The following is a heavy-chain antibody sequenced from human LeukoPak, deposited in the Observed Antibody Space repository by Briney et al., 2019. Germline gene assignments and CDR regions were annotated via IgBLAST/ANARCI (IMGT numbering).Heavy chain of an antibody. CDR1: GGTFSSYA. Sequence: SVKVSCKASGGTFSSYAISWLRQAPGQGLEWMGGIIPIFGTANYAQKFQGRVTITADESTSTAYMELSSLRSEDTAVYYCARAIVVVPAAPIDAFDIWGQGTMVTVSS. CDR2: IIPIFGTA. CDR3: ARAIVVVPAAPIDAFDI. D-gene: IGHD2-2*01. J-gene: IGHJ3*02. V-gene: IGHV1-69*13.